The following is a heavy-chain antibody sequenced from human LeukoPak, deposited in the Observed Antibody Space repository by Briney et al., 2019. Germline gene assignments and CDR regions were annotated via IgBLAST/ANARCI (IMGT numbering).Heavy chain of an antibody. CDR2: ISGSGGST. CDR1: GFTFSSYN. V-gene: IGHV3-23*01. CDR3: ATQWERYSPPSDY. D-gene: IGHD1-26*01. J-gene: IGHJ4*02. Sequence: PGGSLRLSCAASGFTFSSYNMHWVRQAPGKGLEWVSAISGSGGSTYYADSVKGRFTISRDNSKNTLYLQMNSLRAEDTAVYYCATQWERYSPPSDYWGQGTLVTVSS.